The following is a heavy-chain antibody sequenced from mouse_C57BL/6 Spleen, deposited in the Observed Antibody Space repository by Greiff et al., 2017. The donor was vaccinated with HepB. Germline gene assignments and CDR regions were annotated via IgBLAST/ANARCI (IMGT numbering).Heavy chain of an antibody. D-gene: IGHD2-2*01. CDR1: GYTFTSYW. V-gene: IGHV1-74*01. CDR3: VLYGYDGGPAWFAY. CDR2: IHPSDSDT. Sequence: VKLQQPGAELVKPGASVKVSCKASGYTFTSYWMHWVKQRPGQGLEWIGRIHPSDSDTNYNQKFKGKATLTVDKSSSTAYMQLSSLTSEDSAVYYCVLYGYDGGPAWFAYWGQGTLVTVSA. J-gene: IGHJ3*01.